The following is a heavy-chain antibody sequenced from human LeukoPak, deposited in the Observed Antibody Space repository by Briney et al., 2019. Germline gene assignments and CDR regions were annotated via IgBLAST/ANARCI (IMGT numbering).Heavy chain of an antibody. J-gene: IGHJ4*02. D-gene: IGHD5-12*01. CDR3: ARGPSGYHNT. V-gene: IGHV3-66*01. CDR2: SGGST. Sequence: GGSLRLSCAASGFTFSSYSMNWVRQAPGKGLEWVSHSGGSTYYADSVKGRFTISRDNSKNTLYLQMNSLRAEDTAVYYCARGPSGYHNTGGQGTLVTVSS. CDR1: GFTFSSYS.